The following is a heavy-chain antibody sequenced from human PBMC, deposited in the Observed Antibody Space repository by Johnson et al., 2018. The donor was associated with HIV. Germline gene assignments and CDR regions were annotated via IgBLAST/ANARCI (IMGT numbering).Heavy chain of an antibody. CDR2: ISSSGSTI. CDR1: GFTFSDYY. Sequence: QMLLVESGGGLVKPGGSLRLSCAASGFTFSDYYMTWIRQAPGKGLEWLSFISSSGSTIYYADSVKGRFTISRDNAKNSLYLQMNSLRAEDTAVYYCARDFSSSSNAFDIWGQGTMVTVSS. J-gene: IGHJ3*02. V-gene: IGHV3-11*04. CDR3: ARDFSSSSNAFDI. D-gene: IGHD6-6*01.